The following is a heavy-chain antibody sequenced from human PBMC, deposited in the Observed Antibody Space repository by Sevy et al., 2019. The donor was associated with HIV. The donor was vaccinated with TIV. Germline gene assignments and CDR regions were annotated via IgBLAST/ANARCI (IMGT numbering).Heavy chain of an antibody. CDR3: AKGPESNYYYDSSVMYYFDY. V-gene: IGHV3-23*01. D-gene: IGHD3-22*01. J-gene: IGHJ4*02. CDR2: LSGSGGST. Sequence: GGSLRLSCAASGFTFSSYAMSWVRQAPGKGLEWVSALSGSGGSTYYADSVKGRFTISRDNSKNTLYLQMNSLRAEDTAVYYCAKGPESNYYYDSSVMYYFDYWGQGTLVTVSS. CDR1: GFTFSSYA.